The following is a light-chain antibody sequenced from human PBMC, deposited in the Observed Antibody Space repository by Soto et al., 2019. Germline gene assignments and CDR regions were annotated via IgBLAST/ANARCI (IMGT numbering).Light chain of an antibody. Sequence: QSVLTQPASVSGSPGQSITISCTGTSSAVGGYNYVSWYQQHPGKAPKLMIYDVSNRPSGVSNRFSGSKSGNTASLSISGLQAEDEADYYCSSYTSSSTRVFGTGTKLTVL. CDR3: SSYTSSSTRV. J-gene: IGLJ1*01. V-gene: IGLV2-14*01. CDR2: DVS. CDR1: SSAVGGYNY.